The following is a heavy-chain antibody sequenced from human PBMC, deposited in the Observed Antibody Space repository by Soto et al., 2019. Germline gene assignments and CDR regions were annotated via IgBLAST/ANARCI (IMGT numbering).Heavy chain of an antibody. J-gene: IGHJ6*02. D-gene: IGHD6-13*01. Sequence: PSETLSLTCAVYGWSFSGYYWRWIRQPPGKGLEWIGEINHSGSTNYNTSLKSRVTISVDTSKNQFSLKLSSVTAADTAVYYCARGMSPGYSSSWYVYYYGMDVWGQGTTVTVSS. CDR1: GWSFSGYY. CDR3: ARGMSPGYSSSWYVYYYGMDV. CDR2: INHSGST. V-gene: IGHV4-34*01.